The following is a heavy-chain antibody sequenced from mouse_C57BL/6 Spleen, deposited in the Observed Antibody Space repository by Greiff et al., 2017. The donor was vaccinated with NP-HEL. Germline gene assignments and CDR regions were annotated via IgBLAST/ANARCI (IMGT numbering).Heavy chain of an antibody. CDR3: ARKALPYYSNQAWFAY. D-gene: IGHD2-5*01. V-gene: IGHV1-18*01. CDR2: INPNNGGT. CDR1: GYTFTDYN. Sequence: EVQLQQSGPELVKPGASVKIPCKASGYTFTDYNMDWVKQSHGKSLEWIGDINPNNGGTIYNQKFKGKATLTVDKSSSTAYMELRSLTSEDTAVYYCARKALPYYSNQAWFAYWGQGTLVTVSA. J-gene: IGHJ3*01.